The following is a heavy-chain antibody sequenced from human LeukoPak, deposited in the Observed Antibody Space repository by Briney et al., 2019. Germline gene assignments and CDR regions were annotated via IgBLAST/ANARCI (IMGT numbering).Heavy chain of an antibody. V-gene: IGHV4-4*07. D-gene: IGHD3-10*01. Sequence: SETLSLTCTVSGGSISSYYWSWIRQPAGKGLEWIGHIYTIGCTNYNPSLKSRVTMSVDTSKTRFSLKLSSVTAADTAVYYCARGRYYFDSWGQGTLVTVSS. CDR1: GGSISSYY. CDR2: IYTIGCT. CDR3: ARGRYYFDS. J-gene: IGHJ4*02.